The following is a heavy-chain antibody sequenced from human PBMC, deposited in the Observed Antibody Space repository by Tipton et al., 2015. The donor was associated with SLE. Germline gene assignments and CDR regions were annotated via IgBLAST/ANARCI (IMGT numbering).Heavy chain of an antibody. CDR1: GFTFSSYW. Sequence: GSLRLSYAASGFTFSSYWMSWVRQAPGKGLEWVANIKQDGSEKYYVDSVKGRFTISRDNAKNSLYLQMNSLRAEDTAVYYCARARGITIFWGLDYWGQGTLVTVSS. CDR3: ARARGITIFWGLDY. V-gene: IGHV3-7*04. J-gene: IGHJ4*02. D-gene: IGHD3-9*01. CDR2: IKQDGSEK.